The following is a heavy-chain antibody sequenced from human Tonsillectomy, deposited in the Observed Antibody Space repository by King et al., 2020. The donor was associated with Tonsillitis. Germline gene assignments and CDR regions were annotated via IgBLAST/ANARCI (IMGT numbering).Heavy chain of an antibody. D-gene: IGHD3-9*01. J-gene: IGHJ3*02. Sequence: VQLVESGGGLVQPGGSLRLSCAASGFTFISYDMHWVRQATGKGLEWVSAIGTAGDTYYPGSVKGRFTFSSENAKNSLYLQMNSLRAGDTAVYYCARGPIQYYDILTGYYKERGDAFDIWGQGTMVTVSS. CDR1: GFTFISYD. CDR3: ARGPIQYYDILTGYYKERGDAFDI. CDR2: IGTAGDT. V-gene: IGHV3-13*04.